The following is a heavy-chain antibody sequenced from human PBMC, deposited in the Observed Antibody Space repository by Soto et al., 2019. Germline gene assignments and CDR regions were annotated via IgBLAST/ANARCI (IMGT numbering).Heavy chain of an antibody. D-gene: IGHD7-27*01. CDR3: ARRWGRTFDY. CDR2: IYYSGST. CDR1: GGSIISYY. J-gene: IGHJ4*02. Sequence: SETLSLTCTVSGGSIISYYWSWIRQPPGKGLEWIGYIYYSGSTNYNPSLKSRVTISVDTSKNQFSLKLSSVTAADTAVYYCARRWGRTFDYWGQGTLVTVSS. V-gene: IGHV4-59*08.